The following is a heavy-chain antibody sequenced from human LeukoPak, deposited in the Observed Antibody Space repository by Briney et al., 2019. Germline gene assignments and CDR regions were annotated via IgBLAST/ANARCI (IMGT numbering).Heavy chain of an antibody. CDR2: ISGYDGNT. V-gene: IGHV1-18*01. J-gene: IGHJ4*02. Sequence: ASVKVSCKASGYTFTSFLISWVRQAPGQGLEWMGWISGYDGNTKYAQRFQGRVTMPTDTSTSTAYMELRSLRSDDTAVYYCARTGVATIIDYWGQGTLVTVSS. D-gene: IGHD5-12*01. CDR1: GYTFTSFL. CDR3: ARTGVATIIDY.